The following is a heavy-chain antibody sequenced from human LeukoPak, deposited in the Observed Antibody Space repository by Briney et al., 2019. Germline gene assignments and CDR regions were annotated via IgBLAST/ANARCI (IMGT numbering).Heavy chain of an antibody. CDR2: IYYSGST. J-gene: IGHJ4*02. D-gene: IGHD3-9*01. CDR1: GGSISSSSYY. V-gene: IGHV4-39*07. Sequence: PSETLSLTCTVSGGSISSSSYYWGWIRQPPGKGLEWIGNIYYSGSTYYNPSLKSRVTISVDTSKNQFSLKLSSVTAADTAVYYCARGRLGDNFDYWGQGTLVTVSS. CDR3: ARGRLGDNFDY.